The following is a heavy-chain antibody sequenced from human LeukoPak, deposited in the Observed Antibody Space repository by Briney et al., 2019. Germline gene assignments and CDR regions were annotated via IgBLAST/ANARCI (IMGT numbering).Heavy chain of an antibody. CDR2: IIPILGIA. Sequence: ASVKVSCKASGGTFSSYAISRVRQAPGQGLEWMGRIIPILGIANYAQKFQGRVTITADKSTSTAYMELSSLRSEDTAVYYCARAYYDILTGYPSYYGMDVWGQGTTVTVS. V-gene: IGHV1-69*04. D-gene: IGHD3-9*01. J-gene: IGHJ6*02. CDR3: ARAYYDILTGYPSYYGMDV. CDR1: GGTFSSYA.